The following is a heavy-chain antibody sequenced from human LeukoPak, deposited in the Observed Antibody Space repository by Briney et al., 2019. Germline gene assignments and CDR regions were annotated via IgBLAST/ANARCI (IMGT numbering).Heavy chain of an antibody. CDR3: ARDVGDYSNLVRPQPYVDY. D-gene: IGHD4-11*01. V-gene: IGHV3-23*01. CDR2: ISGSGGTT. CDR1: GFTFSSHT. J-gene: IGHJ4*02. Sequence: GGSLRLSCAASGFTFSSHTMSWVRQAPGKGLEWVSVISGSGGTTYYADSVKGRFTISRDNSKNTLYLQMNSLRAEDTAVCYCARDVGDYSNLVRPQPYVDYWGQGTLVTVSS.